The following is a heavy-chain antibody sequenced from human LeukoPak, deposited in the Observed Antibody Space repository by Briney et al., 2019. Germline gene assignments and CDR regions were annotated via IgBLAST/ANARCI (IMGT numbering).Heavy chain of an antibody. CDR3: ARETSGSYDY. V-gene: IGHV4-30-4*08. D-gene: IGHD1-26*01. J-gene: IGHJ4*02. CDR2: IYDSGST. CDR1: GASINSGNYY. Sequence: SQTLSLTCTVSGASINSGNYYWSWIRQPPGKGLEWIGYIYDSGSTYYNPSLKSRFTISVDTSKKKFSLNLSSVTAADTAVYYCARETSGSYDYWGQGTLVTVSS.